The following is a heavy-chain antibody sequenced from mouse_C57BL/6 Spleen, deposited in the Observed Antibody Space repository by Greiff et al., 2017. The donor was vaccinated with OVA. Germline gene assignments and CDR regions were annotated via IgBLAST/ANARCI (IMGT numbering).Heavy chain of an antibody. CDR3: VSPTYGTFDY. J-gene: IGHJ2*01. CDR1: GYTFTDYY. D-gene: IGHD1-1*01. CDR2: INPNNGGT. V-gene: IGHV1-26*01. Sequence: EVQLQQSGPELVKPGASVKISCKASGYTFTDYYMNWVKQSHGKSLEWIGDINPNNGGTSYNQKFKGKATLTVDKSSSTAYMELRSLTSEDSAVYYCVSPTYGTFDYWGQGTTLTVSS.